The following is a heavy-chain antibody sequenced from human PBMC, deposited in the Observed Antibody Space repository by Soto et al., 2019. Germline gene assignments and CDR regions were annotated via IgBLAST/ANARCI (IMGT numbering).Heavy chain of an antibody. CDR3: ARDVSPGSSSLYLNAFDI. Sequence: EVQLEESGGDLVQPGGSLRLSCAASGFTLSAYWMTWVRQAPGKGLEWVANINRDGSKKSYLDSVRGRFTISRDNVGNSLYLQIDSLRADDTALYYCARDVSPGSSSLYLNAFDIWGQGTIVTVSS. D-gene: IGHD6-13*01. CDR2: INRDGSKK. CDR1: GFTLSAYW. J-gene: IGHJ3*02. V-gene: IGHV3-7*05.